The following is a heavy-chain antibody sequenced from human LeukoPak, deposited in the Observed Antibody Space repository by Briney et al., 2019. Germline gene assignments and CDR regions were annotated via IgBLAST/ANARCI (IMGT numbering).Heavy chain of an antibody. Sequence: SVKVSCKASGGTFSSYAISWVRQAPGQGLEWMGGIIPIFGTANYAQKFQGGVTITADKSTSTAYMELSSLRSEDTAVYYCARDSRRYYDFWSGYYWSFDYWGQGTLVTVSS. CDR3: ARDSRRYYDFWSGYYWSFDY. CDR1: GGTFSSYA. V-gene: IGHV1-69*06. CDR2: IIPIFGTA. J-gene: IGHJ4*02. D-gene: IGHD3-3*01.